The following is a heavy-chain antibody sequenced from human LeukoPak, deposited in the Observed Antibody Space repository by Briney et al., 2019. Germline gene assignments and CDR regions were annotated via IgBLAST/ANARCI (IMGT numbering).Heavy chain of an antibody. D-gene: IGHD6-19*01. V-gene: IGHV4-39*07. CDR2: IYYSGST. Sequence: SETLSLTCAVSGGSISSNSYYWGWIRQPPGKGLEWIGSIYYSGSTYYNPSLKSRVTISVDTSKNQFSLRLRSVTAADTAMYYCARGTLYRGWSYYLDFWGQGSQVTVSS. J-gene: IGHJ4*02. CDR1: GGSISSNSYY. CDR3: ARGTLYRGWSYYLDF.